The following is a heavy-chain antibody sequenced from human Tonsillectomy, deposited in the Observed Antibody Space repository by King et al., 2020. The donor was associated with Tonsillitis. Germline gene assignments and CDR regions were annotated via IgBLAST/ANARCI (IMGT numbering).Heavy chain of an antibody. CDR3: ATSGFWSGSDAFDI. V-gene: IGHV1-8*01. Sequence: QLVQSGAEVKKPGASVKVSCKASGYTFTSYDINWVRQATGQGLEWMGWMNPNSGNTGYAQKFQGRVTMTRNTSINTAYMELSSLRSEDTAVYYCATSGFWSGSDAFDIWGQGTMVTASS. J-gene: IGHJ3*02. D-gene: IGHD3-3*01. CDR2: MNPNSGNT. CDR1: GYTFTSYD.